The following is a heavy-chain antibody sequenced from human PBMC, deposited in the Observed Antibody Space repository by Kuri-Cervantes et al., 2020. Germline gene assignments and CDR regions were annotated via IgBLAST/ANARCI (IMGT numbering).Heavy chain of an antibody. Sequence: ESLKISCAVYGGSFSGYYWSWIRQPPGKGLEWIGEINHSGSTNYNPSLKSRVTISVDTSKNQFSLKLSSVTAADTAVYYCARGRNRYYDYIWGSYRYVAFDIWGQGTMVTVSS. D-gene: IGHD3-16*02. CDR2: INHSGST. V-gene: IGHV4-34*01. J-gene: IGHJ3*02. CDR1: GGSFSGYY. CDR3: ARGRNRYYDYIWGSYRYVAFDI.